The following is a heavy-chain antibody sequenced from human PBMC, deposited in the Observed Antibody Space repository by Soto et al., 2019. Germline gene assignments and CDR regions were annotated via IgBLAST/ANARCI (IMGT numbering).Heavy chain of an antibody. J-gene: IGHJ4*02. V-gene: IGHV4-59*01. CDR2: IHNSGTI. CDR1: GASINTYY. D-gene: IGHD3-10*01. CDR3: ARDYGAGSYGIDY. Sequence: PSETLSLTCTVSGASINTYYWAWIRQPPGKGLEWIGYIHNSGTIDYNPSLKSRVTMSVDTSKSQFSLKLSSVTAADTAVYYCARDYGAGSYGIDYWGQGTLVTVSS.